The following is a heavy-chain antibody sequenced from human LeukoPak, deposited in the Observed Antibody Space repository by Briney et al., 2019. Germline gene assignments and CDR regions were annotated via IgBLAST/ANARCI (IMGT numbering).Heavy chain of an antibody. CDR3: ARQYCSSTNCYYFDY. Sequence: SETLSLTCTVSGGSISSYFWSWIRQPPGKGLEWIGYIYYSGSTNYNPSLKGRVTISVDTSKNQFSLTLSSVTAAGTAVYYCARQYCSSTNCYYFDYWGQGTLVTVSS. D-gene: IGHD2-2*01. CDR1: GGSISSYF. CDR2: IYYSGST. V-gene: IGHV4-59*01. J-gene: IGHJ4*02.